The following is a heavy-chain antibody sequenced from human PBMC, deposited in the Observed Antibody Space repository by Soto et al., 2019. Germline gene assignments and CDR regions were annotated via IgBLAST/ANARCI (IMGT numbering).Heavy chain of an antibody. CDR2: IYPGDSDT. J-gene: IGHJ6*02. CDR3: ARTAAAGKYYYGTDV. D-gene: IGHD6-13*01. Sequence: EVQLVQSGAEVKKPGESLKISCRGSGYSFTSYWIGWVRQMPGKGLEWMGIIYPGDSDTRYSPSFQGQVTISADKSISTAYLQWSSLKASDTAMYYCARTAAAGKYYYGTDVWGQGTTVTVSS. CDR1: GYSFTSYW. V-gene: IGHV5-51*01.